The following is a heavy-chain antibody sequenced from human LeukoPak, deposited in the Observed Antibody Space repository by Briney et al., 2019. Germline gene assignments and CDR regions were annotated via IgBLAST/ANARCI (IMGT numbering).Heavy chain of an antibody. CDR3: AREGGGYCSGINCWKWFDP. D-gene: IGHD2-15*01. J-gene: IGHJ5*02. CDR1: GFTFSSYS. Sequence: PGGSLRLSCAASGFTFSSYSMNWVRQAPGKGPVWVSRINGDGSTTVYADSVQGRFSISRDNAKSTLYLHMNSLRAEDTAVYYCAREGGGYCSGINCWKWFDPWGQGTLVTVSS. V-gene: IGHV3-74*01. CDR2: INGDGSTT.